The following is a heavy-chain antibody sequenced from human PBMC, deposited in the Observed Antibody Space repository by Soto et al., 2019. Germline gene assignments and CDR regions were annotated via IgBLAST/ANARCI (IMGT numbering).Heavy chain of an antibody. CDR2: LYYSGST. CDR1: GGSVSSRNYY. V-gene: IGHV4-61*01. D-gene: IGHD3-22*01. Sequence: PSETLSLTCTVSGGSVSSRNYYWSWIRQPPGKGLEWIGYLYYSGSTNYNPSLKSRVTTSADASKNQFSLKLSSVTAADTAVYYCARGWLPSPNLRFDPCGQGILVTVSS. CDR3: ARGWLPSPNLRFDP. J-gene: IGHJ5*02.